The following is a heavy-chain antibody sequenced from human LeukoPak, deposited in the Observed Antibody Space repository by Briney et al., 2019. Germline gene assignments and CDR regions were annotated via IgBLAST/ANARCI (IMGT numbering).Heavy chain of an antibody. CDR2: IYHSGST. Sequence: GXSXXXGGYXWXWIRQPPGKGLEWIGYIYHSGSTYYNPSLKSRVTISVDRSKNQFSLKLSSVTAADTAVYYCARGVTNDYWGQGTLVTVSS. CDR3: ARGVTNDY. J-gene: IGHJ4*02. CDR1: GXSXXXGGYX. D-gene: IGHD5-18*01. V-gene: IGHV4-30-2*01.